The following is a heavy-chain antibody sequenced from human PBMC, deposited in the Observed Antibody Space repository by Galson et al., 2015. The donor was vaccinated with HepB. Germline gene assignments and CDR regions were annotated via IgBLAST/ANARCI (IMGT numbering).Heavy chain of an antibody. D-gene: IGHD3-10*01. CDR3: ARGIGGSGSRSGPALVDY. CDR2: IYYSGST. CDR1: GGSISSYY. V-gene: IGHV4-59*08. J-gene: IGHJ4*02. Sequence: LSLTCTVSGGSISSYYWRWIRQPPGKGLEWIGYIYYSGSTNYNPSLKSRVTISVDTSKNQFSLKLSSVTAADTAVYYCARGIGGSGSRSGPALVDYWGQGTLVTVSS.